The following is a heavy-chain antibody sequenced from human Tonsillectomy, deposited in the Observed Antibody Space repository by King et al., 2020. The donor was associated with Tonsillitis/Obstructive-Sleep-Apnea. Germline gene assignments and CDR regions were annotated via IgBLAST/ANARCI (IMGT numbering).Heavy chain of an antibody. V-gene: IGHV3-48*02. J-gene: IGHJ4*02. CDR1: GFTFSSYS. CDR3: ARARGEWLFYYFDS. CDR2: ISSRGSI. Sequence: EVQLVESGGGLVQPGGSLRLSCAASGFTFSSYSMNWVRQAPGKGLEWVSYISSRGSIYYADSLRGRFTISRDNAKNSLYLQMNSLRDDDTAVYYCARARGEWLFYYFDSWGQGTLVTVSS. D-gene: IGHD3-3*01.